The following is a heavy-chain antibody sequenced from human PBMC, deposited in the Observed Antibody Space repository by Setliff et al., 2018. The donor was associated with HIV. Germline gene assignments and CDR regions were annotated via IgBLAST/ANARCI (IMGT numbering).Heavy chain of an antibody. CDR3: AKQGSGYDYYYMDV. Sequence: GGSLRLSCAASGFTFSTYWMHWVRQAPGKGLVWVSHINNDGRKTTYADSVKGRFTVSRDNAKNTLYLQMNSLRAEDTAVYYCAKQGSGYDYYYMDVWGKGTTVTVS. D-gene: IGHD3-22*01. J-gene: IGHJ6*03. V-gene: IGHV3-74*03. CDR2: INNDGRKT. CDR1: GFTFSTYW.